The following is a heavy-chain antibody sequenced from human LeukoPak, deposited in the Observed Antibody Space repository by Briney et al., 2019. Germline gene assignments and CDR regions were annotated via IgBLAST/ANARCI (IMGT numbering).Heavy chain of an antibody. Sequence: PSETLSLTCTVSGGSISSGDYYWSWIRQPPGKGLEWIGYIYYSGSTYYNPSLKSRVTISVDTSKNQFSLKLSSVTAADTVVYYCAREGYGSGIPAIFDYWGQGTLVTVSS. CDR3: AREGYGSGIPAIFDY. D-gene: IGHD3-10*01. V-gene: IGHV4-30-4*01. CDR1: GGSISSGDYY. CDR2: IYYSGST. J-gene: IGHJ4*02.